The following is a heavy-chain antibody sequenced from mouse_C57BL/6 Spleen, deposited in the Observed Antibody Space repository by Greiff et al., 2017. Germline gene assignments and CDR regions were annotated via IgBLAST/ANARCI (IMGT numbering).Heavy chain of an antibody. CDR3: AKNYYGSSYRWYFDV. V-gene: IGHV5-17*01. CDR2: ISSGSSTI. Sequence: EVQGVESGGGLVKPGGSLKLSCAASGFTFSDYGMHWVRRAPEKGLEWVAYISSGSSTIYYADTVKGRFTISRDNAKNTLFLQMTSLRSEDTAMYYCAKNYYGSSYRWYFDVWGTGTTVTVSS. D-gene: IGHD1-1*01. J-gene: IGHJ1*03. CDR1: GFTFSDYG.